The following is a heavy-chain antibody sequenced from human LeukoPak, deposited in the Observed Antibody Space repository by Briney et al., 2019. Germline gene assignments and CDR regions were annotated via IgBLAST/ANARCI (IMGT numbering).Heavy chain of an antibody. CDR1: GYSISSGYY. V-gene: IGHV4-61*02. CDR3: ARGVATITGWFDP. Sequence: PSETLSLTCTVSGYSISSGYYWSWIRQPAGKGLEWIGRIYTSGSTNYNPSLKSRVTISVDTSKNQFSLKLSSVTAADTAVYYCARGVATITGWFDPWGQGTLVTVSS. CDR2: IYTSGST. D-gene: IGHD5-24*01. J-gene: IGHJ5*02.